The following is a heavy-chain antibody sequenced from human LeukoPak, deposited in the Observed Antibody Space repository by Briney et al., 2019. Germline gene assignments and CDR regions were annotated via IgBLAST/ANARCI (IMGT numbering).Heavy chain of an antibody. Sequence: GRSLRLSCAASGFTFSSYGMHWVRQAPGKGLEWVAVIWYDGSNQYYAESVKGRFTMSRDNSKNTLYLQMNSLRAEDTAVYYCAREAGMDAPFDPWGQGTLVTVSS. D-gene: IGHD1-14*01. CDR3: AREAGMDAPFDP. V-gene: IGHV3-33*01. CDR2: IWYDGSNQ. J-gene: IGHJ5*02. CDR1: GFTFSSYG.